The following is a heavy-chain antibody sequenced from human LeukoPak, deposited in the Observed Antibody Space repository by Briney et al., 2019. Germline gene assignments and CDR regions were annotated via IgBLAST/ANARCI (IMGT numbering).Heavy chain of an antibody. CDR3: ARLTTVTLFDY. V-gene: IGHV4-39*01. D-gene: IGHD4-17*01. CDR2: IYDSGST. CDR1: GGSIRSSYYY. J-gene: IGHJ4*02. Sequence: PLETLSLTCTVSGGSIRSSYYYWGWIRQPPGKGLEWIGSIYDSGSTYYNPSLKSRVTISVDTTKNQFSLKLNSVTAADTAVYYCARLTTVTLFDYWGQGTLVTVSS.